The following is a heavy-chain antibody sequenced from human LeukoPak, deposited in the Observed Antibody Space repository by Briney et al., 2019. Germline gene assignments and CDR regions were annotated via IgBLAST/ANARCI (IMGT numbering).Heavy chain of an antibody. CDR2: IIPIFGTA. CDR3: ARAGYCSSTSCYAFGNGGLDP. V-gene: IGHV1-69*06. Sequence: GASVKVSCKASGGTFSSYAISWVRQAPGQGLEWMGGIIPIFGTANYAQKFQGRVTITADKSTSTAYMELSSLRSEDTAVYYCARAGYCSSTSCYAFGNGGLDPWGQGTLVTVSS. CDR1: GGTFSSYA. D-gene: IGHD2-2*01. J-gene: IGHJ5*02.